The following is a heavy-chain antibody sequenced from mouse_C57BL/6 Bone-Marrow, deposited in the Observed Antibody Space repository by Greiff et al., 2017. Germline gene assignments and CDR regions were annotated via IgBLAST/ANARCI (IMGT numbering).Heavy chain of an antibody. CDR2: IDPNSGGT. CDR1: GYTFTSYW. J-gene: IGHJ3*01. CDR3: ARSEWLPAWFAY. V-gene: IGHV1-72*01. D-gene: IGHD2-2*01. Sequence: QVQLKQPGAELVKPGASVKLSCKASGYTFTSYWMHWVKQRPGRGLEWIGRIDPNSGGTKYNEKFKSKATLTVDKPSSTAYMQLSSLTSEDSAVYYCARSEWLPAWFAYWGQGTLVTVSA.